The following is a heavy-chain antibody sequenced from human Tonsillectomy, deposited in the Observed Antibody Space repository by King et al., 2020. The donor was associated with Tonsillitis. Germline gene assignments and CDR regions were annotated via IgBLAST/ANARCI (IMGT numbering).Heavy chain of an antibody. CDR3: TSCSTIFGVVINWYFDL. CDR2: IRSKAYGGTT. Sequence: VQLVESGGGLVQPGRSLRLSCTASGFTFGDYAMSWVRQAPGKGLEWVGFIRSKAYGGTTEYAASVKGRFTISRDDSKSIAYLQMNSLKTEDTAVYYCTSCSTIFGVVINWYFDLWGRGTLVTVSS. J-gene: IGHJ2*01. V-gene: IGHV3-49*04. D-gene: IGHD3-3*01. CDR1: GFTFGDYA.